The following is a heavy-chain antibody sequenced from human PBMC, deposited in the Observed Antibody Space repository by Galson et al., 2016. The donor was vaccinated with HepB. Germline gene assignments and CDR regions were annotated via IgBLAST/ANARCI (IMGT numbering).Heavy chain of an antibody. J-gene: IGHJ4*02. D-gene: IGHD4-23*01. CDR3: VRDNFADY. V-gene: IGHV3-23*01. Sequence: SLRLSCATSGFTFSDYPMNWVRQAPGKGLQWVSTISARADGTHYEDSVRGRFTISRDNSQNTLSLPMNNLGAEDTALSFCVRDNFADYWGQGTLVTVSS. CDR1: GFTFSDYP. CDR2: ISARADGT.